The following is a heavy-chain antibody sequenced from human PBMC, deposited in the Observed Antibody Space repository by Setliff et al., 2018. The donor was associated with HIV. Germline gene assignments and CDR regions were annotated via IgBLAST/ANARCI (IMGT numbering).Heavy chain of an antibody. CDR1: GFTVSGKY. J-gene: IGHJ4*02. CDR3: ARDGGDGMLSSGYFDS. V-gene: IGHV3-53*01. D-gene: IGHD3-16*01. CDR2: IYGGGST. Sequence: GGSLRLSCAASGFTVSGKYMSLVRQAPGKGLEWVASIYGGGSTDYADSVTGRFITSRDNSKNTLYLQMNSLRVEDTAVYYCARDGGDGMLSSGYFDSLGQGTLVTVSS.